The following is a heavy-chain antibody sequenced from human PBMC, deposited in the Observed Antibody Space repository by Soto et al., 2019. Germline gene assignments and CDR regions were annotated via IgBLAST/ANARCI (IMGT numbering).Heavy chain of an antibody. J-gene: IGHJ5*02. Sequence: EAQLVESGGGLVQPGGSLRLSCAASGFTFNKYGMNWVRQAPGKGLEWVSFISEGTSTIKYADSVRGRFTISRDNAKDSLYLQMNSLRDEDTAVYYCAREVMVVRTAVYNWFAPWGEGTLVTVSS. CDR2: ISEGTSTI. V-gene: IGHV3-48*02. CDR3: AREVMVVRTAVYNWFAP. CDR1: GFTFNKYG. D-gene: IGHD2-8*01.